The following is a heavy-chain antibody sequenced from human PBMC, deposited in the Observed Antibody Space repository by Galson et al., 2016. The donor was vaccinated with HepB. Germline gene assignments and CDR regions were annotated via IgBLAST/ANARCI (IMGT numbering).Heavy chain of an antibody. CDR3: ARRGSGWYLPPRKYYYGMDV. D-gene: IGHD6-19*01. V-gene: IGHV6-1*01. Sequence: SPSRGLEWLGRTYYNSKWYYDYATSVKGQITINPDTSKNHFSLQLTSVTPEDTAVYYCARRGSGWYLPPRKYYYGMDVWGQGTTVTVSS. J-gene: IGHJ6*02. CDR2: TYYNSKWYY.